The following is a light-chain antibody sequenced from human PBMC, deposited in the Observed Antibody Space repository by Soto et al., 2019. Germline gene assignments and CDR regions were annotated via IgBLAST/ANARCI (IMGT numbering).Light chain of an antibody. CDR2: GAS. CDR3: QQYSFMWP. V-gene: IGKV3-20*01. CDR1: DNVRNNY. Sequence: EIVFTQSPGTPSLSQGERATVACRASDNVRNNYLAWYQQKPGQAPRLLISGASRRAAGIPARFRGSGAGTAFTLTINRLEPEDITVYYCQQYSFMWPVGQGTKV. J-gene: IGKJ1*01.